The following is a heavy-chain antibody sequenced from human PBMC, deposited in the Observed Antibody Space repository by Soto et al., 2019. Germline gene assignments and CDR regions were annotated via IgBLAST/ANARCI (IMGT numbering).Heavy chain of an antibody. CDR1: GGSITSYY. V-gene: IGHV4-59*01. CDR2: IYHSGFT. D-gene: IGHD3-22*01. CDR3: ARDKYYDSTGNFDY. J-gene: IGHJ4*02. Sequence: SETLSLTCTVSGGSITSYYWSWIRQPPGKGLEWIGYIYHSGFTNYNPSLKSRVTISVDTSKNQFSLKLSSVTAADTAVYYCARDKYYDSTGNFDYWGQGTLVTVSS.